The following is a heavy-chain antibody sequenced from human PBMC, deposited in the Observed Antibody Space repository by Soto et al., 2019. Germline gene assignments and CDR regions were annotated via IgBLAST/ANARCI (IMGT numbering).Heavy chain of an antibody. Sequence: GGSLRLSCAASGFTFSSYGMHWVRQAPGKGLEWVTFISNDGRNEYYADSVKGRFTISRDNSKNTLYLQMNSLRLDDTAVFYCARERGSGRLDYWGRGXLVTVYS. D-gene: IGHD6-19*01. CDR3: ARERGSGRLDY. CDR2: ISNDGRNE. CDR1: GFTFSSYG. J-gene: IGHJ4*02. V-gene: IGHV3-33*01.